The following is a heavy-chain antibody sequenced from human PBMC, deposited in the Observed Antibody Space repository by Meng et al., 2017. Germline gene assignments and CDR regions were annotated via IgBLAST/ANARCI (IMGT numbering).Heavy chain of an antibody. V-gene: IGHV4-38-2*02. CDR3: ARDESYGGNSLDC. J-gene: IGHJ4*02. CDR1: GYSISSGYY. D-gene: IGHD4-23*01. Sequence: SETLSLTCAVSGYSISSGYYWGWIRQPPGKGLEWIGSIYHSGSTYYNPSLKSRVTISVDTSKNKFSLKLSSVTAADTAVYYCARDESYGGNSLDCWGQGTLVTVSS. CDR2: IYHSGST.